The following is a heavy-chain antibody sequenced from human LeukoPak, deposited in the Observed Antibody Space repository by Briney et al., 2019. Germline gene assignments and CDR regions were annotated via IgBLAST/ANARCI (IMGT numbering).Heavy chain of an antibody. CDR1: GGSMSSGSYY. CDR2: IYTSGST. CDR3: ARSHGSGSYYNLNDY. V-gene: IGHV4-61*02. Sequence: RTSETLSLTCTVSGGSMSSGSYYWSWIRQPAGKGLEWIGRIYTSGSTNYNPSLKSRVTISVDTSKNQFSLKLSSVTAADTAVYYCARSHGSGSYYNLNDYWGQGTLVTVSS. D-gene: IGHD3-10*01. J-gene: IGHJ4*02.